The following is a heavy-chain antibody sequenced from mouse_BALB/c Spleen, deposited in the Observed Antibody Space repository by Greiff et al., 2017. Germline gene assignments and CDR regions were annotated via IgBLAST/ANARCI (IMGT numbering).Heavy chain of an antibody. CDR2: ISSGGST. J-gene: IGHJ4*01. D-gene: IGHD1-1*01. CDR1: GFTFSSYP. Sequence: EVQLVESGGGLVKPGGSLKLSCAASGFTFSSYPMSWVRQTPEKRLEWVASISSGGSTYYPDSVKGRFTISRDNARNILYLQMSSLRSEDTAMYYCARLLRSAYYYAMDYWGQGTSVTVSS. CDR3: ARLLRSAYYYAMDY. V-gene: IGHV5-6-5*01.